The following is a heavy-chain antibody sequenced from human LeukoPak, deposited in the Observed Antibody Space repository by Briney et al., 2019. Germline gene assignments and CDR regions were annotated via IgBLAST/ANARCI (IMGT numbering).Heavy chain of an antibody. J-gene: IGHJ4*02. Sequence: GGSLRLSCAASGFTFSNSAMSWVRQAPGKGLEWVSGISGSGGSTYYADSVKGRFTISRDNSKNTLYLQMNSLRAEDTAVYYCAKGACSSTSCRVDYWGQGTLVTVSS. CDR2: ISGSGGST. CDR3: AKGACSSTSCRVDY. V-gene: IGHV3-23*01. D-gene: IGHD2-2*01. CDR1: GFTFSNSA.